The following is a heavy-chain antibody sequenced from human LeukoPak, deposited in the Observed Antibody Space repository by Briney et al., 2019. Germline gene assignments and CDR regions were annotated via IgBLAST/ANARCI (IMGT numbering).Heavy chain of an antibody. CDR1: AFTVNNKY. V-gene: IGHV3-53*01. CDR2: IYSDGTT. CDR3: ARGGAYDTHGVLDY. D-gene: IGHD3-9*01. J-gene: IGHJ4*02. Sequence: GGSLRLSCADSAFTVNNKYMSCVRQAPGQGLEWVSVIYSDGTTYYADSVQGRFTISTDNSRNTLYLQMTSLRAEDTALYYCARGGAYDTHGVLDYWGQGALVTVSS.